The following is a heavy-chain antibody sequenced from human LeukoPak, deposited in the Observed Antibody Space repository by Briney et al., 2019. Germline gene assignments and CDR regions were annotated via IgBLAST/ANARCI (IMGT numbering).Heavy chain of an antibody. Sequence: SETLSLTCTVSGYSISSGYYWGWIRQPQGKGLEWIGSIYHSGSTYYNPSLKSRVTISVDTSKNQFSLKLSSVTAADTAVYYCARVTYSSSSPGLDYWGQGTLVTVSS. V-gene: IGHV4-38-2*02. CDR1: GYSISSGYY. J-gene: IGHJ4*02. D-gene: IGHD6-6*01. CDR3: ARVTYSSSSPGLDY. CDR2: IYHSGST.